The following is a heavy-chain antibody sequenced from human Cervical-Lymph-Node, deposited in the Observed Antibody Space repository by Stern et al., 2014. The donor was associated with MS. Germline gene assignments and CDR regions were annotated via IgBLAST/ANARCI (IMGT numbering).Heavy chain of an antibody. CDR3: AADPYYDYVWGSFAPPL. D-gene: IGHD3-16*01. V-gene: IGHV1-58*01. CDR2: IVVGRGNT. CDR1: GFTFTSSA. Sequence: QLVESGPEVKKPGTSVKVSCKASGFTFTSSAVQWVRQARGQRLEWIGWIVVGRGNTNYAQKFQERVTITRDMSTSTAYMELSSLRSEDTAVYYCAADPYYDYVWGSFAPPLWGQGTLVTVSS. J-gene: IGHJ4*02.